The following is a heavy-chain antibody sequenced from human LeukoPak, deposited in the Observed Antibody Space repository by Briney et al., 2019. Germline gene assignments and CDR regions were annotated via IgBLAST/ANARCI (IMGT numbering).Heavy chain of an antibody. J-gene: IGHJ3*02. Sequence: SETLSLTCTVSGGSISSYYWSWIRQPPGRGLEWIVYRYYGGSTSYNPSLKSRVTISLDTSKNQFSLKLSSVTAADTAIYYCARDSPNWGGRAFDIWGQGTMVIVSS. CDR1: GGSISSYY. V-gene: IGHV4-59*01. D-gene: IGHD7-27*01. CDR3: ARDSPNWGGRAFDI. CDR2: RYYGGST.